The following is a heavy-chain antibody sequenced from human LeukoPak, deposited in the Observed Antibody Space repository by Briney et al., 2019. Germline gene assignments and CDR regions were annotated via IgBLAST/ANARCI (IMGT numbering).Heavy chain of an antibody. V-gene: IGHV3-30-3*01. CDR2: ISYVGSNK. D-gene: IGHD2-2*01. CDR3: AKDAGVDIVVAPAHGMDV. CDR1: GFTFSSYA. Sequence: GGSLRLSCAASGFTFSSYAMHWVRQAPGKGLAGVAVISYVGSNKYYADSVKGRFTISRDNSKNTLYLQMNSLRAEDTAVYYCAKDAGVDIVVAPAHGMDVWGRGTTVTVSS. J-gene: IGHJ6*02.